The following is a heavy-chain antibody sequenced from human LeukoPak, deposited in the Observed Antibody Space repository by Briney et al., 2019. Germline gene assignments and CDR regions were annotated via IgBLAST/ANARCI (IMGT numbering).Heavy chain of an antibody. D-gene: IGHD3-22*01. CDR3: AKEGSSGYRYYFDY. J-gene: IGHJ4*02. Sequence: GSLRLSCAASGFTFSSSAMSWVRQAPGKGLEWVSSISGSGSGGSTYYADSVKGRFTISRDNSKNTLYLQMNSLRAEDTAVYYCAKEGSSGYRYYFDYWGQGTLVTVSS. CDR1: GFTFSSSA. V-gene: IGHV3-23*01. CDR2: ISGSGSGGST.